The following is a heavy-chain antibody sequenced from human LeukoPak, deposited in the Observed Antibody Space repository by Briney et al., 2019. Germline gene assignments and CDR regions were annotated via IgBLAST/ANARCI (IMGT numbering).Heavy chain of an antibody. J-gene: IGHJ6*03. Sequence: PSETLSPTCTVSGGSISSYYWSWIRQPPGKGLEWIGYIYYSGSTNYNPSLKSRVTISVDTSKNQFSLKLSSVTAADTAVYYCARVGGYSYGPQYYYYYYYYMDVWGKGTTVTVSS. V-gene: IGHV4-59*01. CDR1: GGSISSYY. CDR2: IYYSGST. D-gene: IGHD5-18*01. CDR3: ARVGGYSYGPQYYYYYYYYMDV.